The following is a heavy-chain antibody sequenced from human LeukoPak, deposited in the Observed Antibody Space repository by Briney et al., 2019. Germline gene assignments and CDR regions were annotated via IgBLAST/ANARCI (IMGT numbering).Heavy chain of an antibody. J-gene: IGHJ4*02. D-gene: IGHD6-19*01. Sequence: GGSLRLSCAASGYTFSSYGMHWVRQAPGKGLEWVAVIWYDGSNKYYADSVKGRFTISRDNSKNTLYLQMNSLRAEDTAVYYCARTSSGWYWHFDYWGQGTLVTVSS. CDR2: IWYDGSNK. V-gene: IGHV3-33*01. CDR3: ARTSSGWYWHFDY. CDR1: GYTFSSYG.